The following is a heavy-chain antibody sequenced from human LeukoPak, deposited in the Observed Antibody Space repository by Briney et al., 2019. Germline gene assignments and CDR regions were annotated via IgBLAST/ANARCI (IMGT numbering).Heavy chain of an antibody. CDR3: ARDLRGGSSSWFFDY. CDR2: IYTSGST. CDR1: GGSISSYY. V-gene: IGHV4-4*07. J-gene: IGHJ4*02. D-gene: IGHD6-13*01. Sequence: SEILSLTCTVSGGSISSYYWSWIRQPAGKGLEWIGRIYTSGSTNYNPSLKSRVTMSVDTSKNQFSLKLSAVTAAYTAVYYCARDLRGGSSSWFFDYWGQGTLVTVSS.